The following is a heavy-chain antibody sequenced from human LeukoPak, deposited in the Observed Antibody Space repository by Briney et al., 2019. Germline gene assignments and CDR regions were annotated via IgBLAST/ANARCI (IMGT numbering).Heavy chain of an antibody. J-gene: IGHJ4*02. CDR3: AKGYSSGWEFDY. CDR1: GGSISSGGYY. Sequence: SQTLSLTCTVSGGSISSGGYYWSWIRQPPGKGLEWIGYIYHSGSTYYNPSLKSRVTISVGRSKNQFSLKLSSVTAADTAVYYCAKGYSSGWEFDYWGQGTLVTVSS. D-gene: IGHD6-19*01. V-gene: IGHV4-30-2*01. CDR2: IYHSGST.